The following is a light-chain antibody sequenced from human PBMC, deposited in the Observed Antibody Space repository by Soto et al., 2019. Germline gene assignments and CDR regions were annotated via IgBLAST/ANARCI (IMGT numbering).Light chain of an antibody. J-gene: IGKJ4*01. CDR1: QSISSY. CDR3: QKYNSAPLT. V-gene: IGKV1-27*01. Sequence: DIQMTQSPSSLSASVGERVTITCRASQSISSYLNWYQQKPGKVPKLLIYSASTLQSGVPSRFSGSGSGTDFTLTISSLQPEDVATYYCQKYNSAPLTFGGGTKVDNK. CDR2: SAS.